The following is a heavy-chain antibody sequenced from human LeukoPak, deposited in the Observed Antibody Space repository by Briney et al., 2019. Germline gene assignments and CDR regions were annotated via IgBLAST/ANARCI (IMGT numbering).Heavy chain of an antibody. J-gene: IGHJ4*02. CDR3: ARVGDSSGYIPYFFDY. D-gene: IGHD3-22*01. V-gene: IGHV1-46*01. CDR1: GYTFTSYF. CDR2: INPNGGGST. Sequence: ASVKVSCKASGYTFTSYFIHWVRHAPGQGLEWLAIINPNGGGSTTYAQNLQGRLTMTRDTSTSTVYLEVSSLRAEDTAVYYCARVGDSSGYIPYFFDYWGQGTLVTVSS.